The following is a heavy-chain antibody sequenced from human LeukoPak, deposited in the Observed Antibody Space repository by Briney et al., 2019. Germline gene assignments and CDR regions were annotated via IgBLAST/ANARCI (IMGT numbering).Heavy chain of an antibody. Sequence: GGSLRLSCAASGFTFSNHWMTWVRQAPGKGVEGVANINQEGSEIYYVDSVRGGFTISREDAKKSLYLQMNSLRPEDTAVYYCARRYMATSAEDFDYWGQGTLVTVFS. CDR3: ARRYMATSAEDFDY. CDR1: GFTFSNHW. J-gene: IGHJ4*02. CDR2: INQEGSEI. D-gene: IGHD3-16*02. V-gene: IGHV3-7*01.